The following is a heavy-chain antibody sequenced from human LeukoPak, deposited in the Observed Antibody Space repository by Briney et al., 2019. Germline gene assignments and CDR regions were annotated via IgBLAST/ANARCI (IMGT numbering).Heavy chain of an antibody. V-gene: IGHV4-4*07. Sequence: SETLSLTCTVSGGSNSSYNWSWLRQPAGKGLEWIGRIYTSGSTNYNPSLKSRVTISVDTSKNQFSLKLSSVTAADTAVYYCAREVTTVTTGWFDPWGQGTLVTVSS. D-gene: IGHD4-17*01. CDR2: IYTSGST. J-gene: IGHJ5*02. CDR3: AREVTTVTTGWFDP. CDR1: GGSNSSYN.